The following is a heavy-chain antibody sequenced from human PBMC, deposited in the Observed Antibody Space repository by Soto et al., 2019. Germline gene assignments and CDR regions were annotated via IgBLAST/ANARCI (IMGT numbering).Heavy chain of an antibody. CDR1: GFTVSSYG. Sequence: PGGSLRLPGAASGFTVSSYGMHWVRQAPGKGLEWVAVIWYDGSNKYYADSVKGRFTISRDNSKSTLYLQMNSLRADDTAVYYCARAWNRGFDYWGQGTLVTVSS. CDR3: ARAWNRGFDY. D-gene: IGHD1-1*01. V-gene: IGHV3-33*01. J-gene: IGHJ4*02. CDR2: IWYDGSNK.